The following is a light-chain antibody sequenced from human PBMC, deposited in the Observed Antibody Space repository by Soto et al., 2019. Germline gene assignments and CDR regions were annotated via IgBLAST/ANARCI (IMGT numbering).Light chain of an antibody. CDR1: SSEVGGYNS. Sequence: QSVLTQPASVSGSPGQSITISCTGTSSEVGGYNSVSWYRQDPGKAPKLMIYDVTNRPSGVSNRFSGSKTVNTASLTISGLQAEDEADYYCSSFTSSITYVFVTGTKVTVL. CDR3: SSFTSSITYV. CDR2: DVT. J-gene: IGLJ1*01. V-gene: IGLV2-14*01.